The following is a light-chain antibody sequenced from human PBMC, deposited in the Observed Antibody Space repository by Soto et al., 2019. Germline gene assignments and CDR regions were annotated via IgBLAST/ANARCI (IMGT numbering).Light chain of an antibody. CDR3: ATWDASLSAWA. CDR2: KNN. CDR1: SSNIGRNF. Sequence: QSVLPQPPSASGTPGQRVTISCSGSSSNIGRNFVYWYQQLPGTAPKLLIYKNNQRPSGVPDRFSGSKSGPSASLAISGLRPEDEADYYCATWDASLSAWAFGGGTKLTVL. V-gene: IGLV1-47*01. J-gene: IGLJ3*02.